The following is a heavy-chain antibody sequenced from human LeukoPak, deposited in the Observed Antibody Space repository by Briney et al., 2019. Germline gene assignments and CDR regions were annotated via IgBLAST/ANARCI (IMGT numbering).Heavy chain of an antibody. Sequence: SETLSLTCTVSGGSVSSGSYYWSWIRQPPGKGLEWIGYICYSGSTNYNPSLKSRVTISVDTSKNQFSLKLSSVTAADTAVYYCARGLSDFWSGYIDYWGQGTLVTVSS. D-gene: IGHD3-3*01. CDR1: GGSVSSGSYY. CDR3: ARGLSDFWSGYIDY. V-gene: IGHV4-61*01. CDR2: ICYSGST. J-gene: IGHJ4*02.